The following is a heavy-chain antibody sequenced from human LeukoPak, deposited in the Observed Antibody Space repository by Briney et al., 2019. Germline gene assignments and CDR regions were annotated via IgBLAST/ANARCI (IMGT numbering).Heavy chain of an antibody. CDR3: ASESVALAGIDY. Sequence: SETLCLSCAVSGVAISDYYRTWVRRPPGKGPEWIGYTHYSGSTNYNPSLKSRVTISVDTSKNQFSLKLSSVTAADTALYYCASESVALAGIDYWGQGTLVTVSS. CDR2: THYSGST. J-gene: IGHJ4*02. D-gene: IGHD6-19*01. V-gene: IGHV4-59*08. CDR1: GVAISDYY.